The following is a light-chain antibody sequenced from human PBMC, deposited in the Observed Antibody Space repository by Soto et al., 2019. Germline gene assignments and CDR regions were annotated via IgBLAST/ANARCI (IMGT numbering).Light chain of an antibody. J-gene: IGKJ1*01. CDR3: QHLNSFPRT. V-gene: IGKV1-9*01. CDR1: QGISSY. CDR2: GAS. Sequence: DIQLTQSPSFLSASVGDRVTITCRASQGISSYLAWYQQKPGKAPELLIYGASTLQSGVPSRFSGSGSGTEFTVTIGNLQPEDFATYYCQHLNSFPRTFGRGTKVDIK.